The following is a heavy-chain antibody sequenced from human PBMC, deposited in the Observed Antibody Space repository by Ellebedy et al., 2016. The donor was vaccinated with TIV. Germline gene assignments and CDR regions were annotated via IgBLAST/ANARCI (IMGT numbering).Heavy chain of an antibody. D-gene: IGHD2-2*01. Sequence: AASVKVSCKASGGTFRSYAISWLRQARGQGLEWMGGIIPVFGTASYAQNFQGRVTITADESTSTAFMELTSLRSDDTAVYYCASGRFCSSPTCPNAYVMDVWGQGTTVIVSS. V-gene: IGHV1-69*13. CDR1: GGTFRSYA. CDR2: IIPVFGTA. J-gene: IGHJ6*02. CDR3: ASGRFCSSPTCPNAYVMDV.